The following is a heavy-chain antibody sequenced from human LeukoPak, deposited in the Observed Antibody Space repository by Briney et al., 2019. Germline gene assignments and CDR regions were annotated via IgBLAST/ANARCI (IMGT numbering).Heavy chain of an antibody. V-gene: IGHV3-30*02. Sequence: GGSLRLSCAEPGFTFSSQSRHWVRQAPGKGLEWVAFIRYDGSNKYYADSVKGRFTISRDNSKNTLYLQMNSLRAEDTAVYYCENDRRIRSGYYPCDYWGQGTLVTVSS. CDR3: ENDRRIRSGYYPCDY. J-gene: IGHJ4*02. CDR2: IRYDGSNK. CDR1: GFTFSSQS. D-gene: IGHD3-22*01.